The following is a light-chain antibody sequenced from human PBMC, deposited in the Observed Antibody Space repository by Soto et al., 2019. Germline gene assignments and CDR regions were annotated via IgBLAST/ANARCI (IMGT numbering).Light chain of an antibody. CDR2: GAF. V-gene: IGKV3D-20*02. CDR1: QSVTSSY. J-gene: IGKJ4*01. Sequence: EIVLTQSPGTLSLSPGERATLSCRASQSVTSSYLAWYQQKPGQAPRLLIYGAFSRATGIPARFSGSGSGTDFTLTISSLEPEDFAVYYCQQRSNWPPLTFGGGTKVDIK. CDR3: QQRSNWPPLT.